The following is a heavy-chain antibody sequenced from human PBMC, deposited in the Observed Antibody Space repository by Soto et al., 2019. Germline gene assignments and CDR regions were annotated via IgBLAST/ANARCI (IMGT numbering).Heavy chain of an antibody. J-gene: IGHJ5*02. V-gene: IGHV5-10-1*01. CDR2: IDPSDSYT. CDR3: ASQLYYYDSSGPPPGWFDP. D-gene: IGHD3-22*01. CDR1: GYSFTSYW. Sequence: GESLKISCKGSGYSFTSYWISWVRQMPGKGLEWMGRIDPSDSYTNYSPSFQGHVTISADKSISTAYLQWSSLKASDTAMYYCASQLYYYDSSGPPPGWFDPWGQGTLVTV.